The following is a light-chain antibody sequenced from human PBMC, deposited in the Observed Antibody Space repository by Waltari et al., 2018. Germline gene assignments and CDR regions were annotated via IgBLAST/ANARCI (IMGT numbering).Light chain of an antibody. CDR1: QGISSY. Sequence: IQMSQSPSSLPASVGDRVTITCRASQGISSYLNWYQQKPGKAPKLLIYYANSLASGGPSRFSGSGSGTEFTLTISSLQPEDFATYYCQQGNSYPFTFGPGTKLDIK. CDR3: QQGNSYPFT. J-gene: IGKJ3*01. V-gene: IGKV1-13*02. CDR2: YAN.